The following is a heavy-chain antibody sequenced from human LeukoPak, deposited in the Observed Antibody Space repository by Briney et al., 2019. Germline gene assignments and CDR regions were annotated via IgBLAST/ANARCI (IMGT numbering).Heavy chain of an antibody. CDR2: ISGSGGST. J-gene: IGHJ3*02. CDR3: AKGDDYGDYAGQAFDI. D-gene: IGHD4-17*01. Sequence: PGGSLRLSCAASGFAFSSYAMSWVRQAPGKGLEWVSAISGSGGSTYYADSVKGRFTIFRDNSKNTLYLQMNSLRAEDTAVYYCAKGDDYGDYAGQAFDIWGQGTMVTVSS. CDR1: GFAFSSYA. V-gene: IGHV3-23*01.